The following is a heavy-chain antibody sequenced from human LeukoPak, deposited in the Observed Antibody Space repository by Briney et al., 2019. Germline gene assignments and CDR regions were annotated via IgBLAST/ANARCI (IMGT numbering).Heavy chain of an antibody. CDR1: RYTFTGYY. J-gene: IGHJ4*02. D-gene: IGHD4-17*01. CDR3: ARGYDYGDYVGDFDY. Sequence: GASVKVSCKTSRYTFTGYYMHWVRQAPGQGLEWMGWITTYNGNTKYAQKLQSRVTMTTDTSTSTVYMDLRGLRSDDTAVYYCARGYDYGDYVGDFDYWGQGTLVTVSS. CDR2: ITTYNGNT. V-gene: IGHV1-18*04.